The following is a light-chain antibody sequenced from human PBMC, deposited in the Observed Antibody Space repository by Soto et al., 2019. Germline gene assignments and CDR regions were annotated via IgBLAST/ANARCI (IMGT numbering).Light chain of an antibody. CDR2: GAS. J-gene: IGKJ1*01. CDR1: QSVSTN. Sequence: EIVMTQSPATLSVSPGEGATLSCRSSQSVSTNLACYQKKPGQAPRLLSYGASTRATGIPARFSGSGSGTEFTLTISRLQSEDFAVYYCQQYNTWPTFGQGTKVEIK. V-gene: IGKV3-15*01. CDR3: QQYNTWPT.